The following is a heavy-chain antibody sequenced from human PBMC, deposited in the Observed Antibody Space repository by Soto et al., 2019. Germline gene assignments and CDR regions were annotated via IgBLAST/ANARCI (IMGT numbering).Heavy chain of an antibody. D-gene: IGHD3-9*01. CDR3: ARVFGTYYDILTGLWGGRFDY. J-gene: IGHJ4*02. V-gene: IGHV1-46*03. CDR1: GYSFSNNY. CDR2: INPSGGST. Sequence: GASVKVSCKASGYSFSNNYVVWVRQAPGQGLEWMGIINPSGGSTSYAQKFQDRVTMTRDTSTSTVYIELSSLRSEDTAVFYCARVFGTYYDILTGLWGGRFDYWGQGTQVTVS.